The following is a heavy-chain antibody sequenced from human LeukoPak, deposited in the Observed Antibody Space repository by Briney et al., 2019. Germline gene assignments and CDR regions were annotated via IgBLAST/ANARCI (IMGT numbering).Heavy chain of an antibody. J-gene: IGHJ4*02. CDR3: ASIPPATGTAN. CDR1: GFGFSSYG. V-gene: IGHV3-30*03. D-gene: IGHD1-1*01. Sequence: GGSLRLSCAASGFGFSSYGMHWVRQAPGKGLEWVAVISYDGSKIYYSDSVKGRFTISRDNSRNTVHLQMNSLRAKDTAVYYCASIPPATGTANWGQGTLVTVSS. CDR2: ISYDGSKI.